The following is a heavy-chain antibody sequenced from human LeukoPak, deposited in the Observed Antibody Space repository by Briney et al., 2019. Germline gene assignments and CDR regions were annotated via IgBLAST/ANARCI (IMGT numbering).Heavy chain of an antibody. CDR2: IYSGGST. D-gene: IGHD6-6*01. V-gene: IGHV3-53*01. J-gene: IGHJ4*02. CDR3: ARDKYSSSSPYFDY. Sequence: PGGSLRLSCAASGFTVSSNYMSWVRQAPGKGLEWVSVIYSGGSTYYADSVKGRFTISRDNSKNTLYLQMNSLRAEDTDVYYCARDKYSSSSPYFDYWGQGTLVTVSS. CDR1: GFTVSSNY.